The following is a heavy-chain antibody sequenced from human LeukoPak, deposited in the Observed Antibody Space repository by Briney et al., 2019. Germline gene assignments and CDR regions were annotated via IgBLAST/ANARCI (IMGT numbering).Heavy chain of an antibody. J-gene: IGHJ5*01. CDR3: ASGGIQLWFDY. CDR2: ISYDGSNK. Sequence: GGSLRLSCAASGFTFSSYGMHWVRQAPGKGLEWVAVISYDGSNKYYADSVKGRFTISRDNSKNTLYLQMNSLRAEGTAVYYCASGGIQLWFDYWGQGTLVTVSS. V-gene: IGHV3-30*03. D-gene: IGHD5-18*01. CDR1: GFTFSSYG.